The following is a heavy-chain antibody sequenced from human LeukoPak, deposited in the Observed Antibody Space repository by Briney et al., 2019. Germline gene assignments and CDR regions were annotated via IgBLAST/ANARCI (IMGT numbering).Heavy chain of an antibody. D-gene: IGHD5-12*01. J-gene: IGHJ4*02. CDR3: ARGSSGYDLPDY. CDR1: GGSISSYY. CDR2: IYYSGST. V-gene: IGHV4-59*01. Sequence: SETLSLTCTVSGGSISSYYWSWIRQPPGKGLEWIGYIYYSGSTNYNASLKSRVTISVDTSKNQFSLKLSSVTAADTAVYFCARGSSGYDLPDYWGQGTLVTVYS.